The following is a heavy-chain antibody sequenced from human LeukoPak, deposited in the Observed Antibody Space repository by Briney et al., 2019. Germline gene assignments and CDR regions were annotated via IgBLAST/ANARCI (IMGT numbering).Heavy chain of an antibody. D-gene: IGHD2-15*01. V-gene: IGHV3-21*01. CDR1: GFTFSSYS. CDR3: ARDRAYCSGGSCYEGGNFDY. J-gene: IGHJ4*02. Sequence: GGSLRLSCAASGFTFSSYSMNWVRQAPGKGLEWVSSISSSSSYIYYADSVRGRFTISRDNAKNSLYLQMNSLKAEDTAMYYCARDRAYCSGGSCYEGGNFDYWGQGTLVTVSS. CDR2: ISSSSSYI.